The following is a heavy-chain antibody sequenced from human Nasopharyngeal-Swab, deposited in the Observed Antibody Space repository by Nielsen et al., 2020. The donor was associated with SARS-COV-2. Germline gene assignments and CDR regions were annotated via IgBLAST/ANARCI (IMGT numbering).Heavy chain of an antibody. Sequence: SLKISCAASGFTFDAYAMHWVRQAPGKGLEWVSSISWNSGSIGYADSVKGRFTISRDNAKNSLYLQMNSLRAEDTALYYCAAYGSGGYYTLWGQGTLVTVSS. J-gene: IGHJ4*02. CDR2: ISWNSGSI. V-gene: IGHV3-9*01. D-gene: IGHD3-10*01. CDR1: GFTFDAYA. CDR3: AAYGSGGYYTL.